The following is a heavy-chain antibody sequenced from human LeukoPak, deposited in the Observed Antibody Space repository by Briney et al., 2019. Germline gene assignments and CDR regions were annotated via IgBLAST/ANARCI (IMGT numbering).Heavy chain of an antibody. CDR2: ISSSSSYI. CDR3: ARVERSSSFPWFDP. D-gene: IGHD6-13*01. V-gene: IGHV3-21*01. Sequence: PGGSLRLSCAASGFTFSSYSMNWVRQAPGKGLEWVSSISSSSSYIYYADSVKGRFTISRDNAKNSLYLQMNSLRAEDTAVYYCARVERSSSFPWFDPWGQGTLVTVSS. J-gene: IGHJ5*02. CDR1: GFTFSSYS.